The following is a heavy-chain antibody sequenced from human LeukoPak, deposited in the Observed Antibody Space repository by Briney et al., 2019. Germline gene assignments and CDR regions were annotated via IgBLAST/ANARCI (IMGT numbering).Heavy chain of an antibody. CDR2: IYYSGST. CDR3: ARQRIHWFDP. CDR1: GGSIISYY. Sequence: TPSETLSLTCSVSGGSIISYYWSWIRQPPGKGLEWIGYIYYSGSTNYNPSLKSRVTISVDTSKNQFSLKLSSVTAADTAVYYCARQRIHWFDPWGQGTLVTVSS. J-gene: IGHJ5*02. V-gene: IGHV4-59*08.